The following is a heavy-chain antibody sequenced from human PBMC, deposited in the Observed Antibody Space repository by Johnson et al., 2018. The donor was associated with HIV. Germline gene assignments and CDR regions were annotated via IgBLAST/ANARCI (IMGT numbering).Heavy chain of an antibody. V-gene: IGHV3-66*01. Sequence: VQLVESGGGLVQPGGSLRLSCAASGFTFSSNSMSWVRQAPGKGLEWVSVIQSGENTLYADSVKGRFTVSTDDSKNTLYLQMNSLRAEDKAVYYCAGGVIVALDIWGPGTVVSVSS. CDR1: GFTFSSNS. D-gene: IGHD2-21*01. J-gene: IGHJ3*02. CDR3: AGGVIVALDI. CDR2: IQSGENT.